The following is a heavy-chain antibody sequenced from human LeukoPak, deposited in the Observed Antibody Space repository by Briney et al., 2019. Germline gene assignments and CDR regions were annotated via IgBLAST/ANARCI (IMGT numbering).Heavy chain of an antibody. CDR1: GGSISSDTYY. Sequence: SQTLSLTCTVSGGSISSDTYYWSWIRQPAGKGLEWIGRIYISGSTYHNPSLKSRVTISLGTSKNQFSLKLSSVTAADTAVYYCARDSIQVYDYWGQGTLVTVSS. CDR2: IYISGST. CDR3: ARDSIQVYDY. V-gene: IGHV4-61*02. D-gene: IGHD2-2*02. J-gene: IGHJ4*02.